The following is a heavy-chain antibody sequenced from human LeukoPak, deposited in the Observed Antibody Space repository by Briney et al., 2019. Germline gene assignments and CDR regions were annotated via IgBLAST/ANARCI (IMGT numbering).Heavy chain of an antibody. CDR3: AKGNQRLDHQNWYDS. Sequence: GGSLRLSCAASGFTFNTYAMTWVRQAPGQGLEWVSAFSGSGNNAYYADSVKGRFTVSRDNSQNTVYLQMNSLRAEDTAVYCCAKGNQRLDHQNWYDSWGQGTQVTVSS. J-gene: IGHJ5*01. CDR2: FSGSGNNA. CDR1: GFTFNTYA. V-gene: IGHV3-23*01. D-gene: IGHD6-25*01.